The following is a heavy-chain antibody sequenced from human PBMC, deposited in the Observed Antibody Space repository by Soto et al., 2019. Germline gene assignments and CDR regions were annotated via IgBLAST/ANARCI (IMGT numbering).Heavy chain of an antibody. Sequence: QITLKESVPTLVKPTQTLTLTCTFSGFSLSSSGVGVGWIRQRPGKALEWLALIYWDDDKRYSPSLKSRLTITKDTSKNQVVLTMTNMDPVDTGTYYWARRARPGWYFDIWGRGTLVTVSS. V-gene: IGHV2-5*02. CDR1: GFSLSSSGVG. CDR3: ARRARPGWYFDI. CDR2: IYWDDDK. D-gene: IGHD6-6*01. J-gene: IGHJ2*01.